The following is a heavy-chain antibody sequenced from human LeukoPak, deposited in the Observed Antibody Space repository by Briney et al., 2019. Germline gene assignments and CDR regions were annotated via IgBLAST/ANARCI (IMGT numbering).Heavy chain of an antibody. CDR3: ASPTHDSDAFDI. D-gene: IGHD2-15*01. Sequence: GGSLRLSCSTFGFTFSDYAFHWVRQAPGKGLEWVAFIRLDGITAYYTDSVKGRFTISRDNSKKTLFLQMNSLRAEDTAVYYCASPTHDSDAFDIWGQGTMVTVSS. CDR2: IRLDGITA. V-gene: IGHV3-30*02. J-gene: IGHJ3*02. CDR1: GFTFSDYA.